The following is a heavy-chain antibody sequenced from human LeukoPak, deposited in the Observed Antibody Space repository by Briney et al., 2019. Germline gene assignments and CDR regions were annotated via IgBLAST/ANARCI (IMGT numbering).Heavy chain of an antibody. J-gene: IGHJ6*03. CDR2: IIPIFGTA. CDR3: AILDGYCSSTSCYWAYYYYYMDV. CDR1: GGTFSSYA. D-gene: IGHD2-2*03. V-gene: IGHV1-69*05. Sequence: ASVKVSFKASGGTFSSYAISWVRQAPGQGLEWMGGIIPIFGTANYAQKFQGRVTITTDESTSTAYMELSSLRSEDTAVYYCAILDGYCSSTSCYWAYYYYYMDVWGKGTTVTVSS.